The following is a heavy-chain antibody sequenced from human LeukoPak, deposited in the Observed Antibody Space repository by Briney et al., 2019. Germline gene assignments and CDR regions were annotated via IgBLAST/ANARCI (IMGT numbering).Heavy chain of an antibody. CDR2: ISGSGGST. Sequence: GGSLRLSCAASGFTFSSYAMSWVRQAPGKGLEWVSAISGSGGSTYYADSVKGRFTISRDNSKNTLYLQMSSLRAEDTAVYYCANPKDLYDSSGSDEYWGQGALVTVSS. V-gene: IGHV3-23*01. CDR3: ANPKDLYDSSGSDEY. D-gene: IGHD3-22*01. CDR1: GFTFSSYA. J-gene: IGHJ4*02.